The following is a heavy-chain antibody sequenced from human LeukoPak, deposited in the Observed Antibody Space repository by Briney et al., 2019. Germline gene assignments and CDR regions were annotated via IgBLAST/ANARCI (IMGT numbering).Heavy chain of an antibody. V-gene: IGHV4-59*08. CDR3: ARHEATVTNFDY. J-gene: IGHJ4*02. D-gene: IGHD4-17*01. CDR2: IYYSGST. Sequence: PSETLSLTCTVSGGSISSYYWSWIRQPPGKGPEWIGYIYYSGSTNYNPSLKSRVTISVDTSKNQFSLKLSSVTAADTAVYYCARHEATVTNFDYWGQGTLVTVSS. CDR1: GGSISSYY.